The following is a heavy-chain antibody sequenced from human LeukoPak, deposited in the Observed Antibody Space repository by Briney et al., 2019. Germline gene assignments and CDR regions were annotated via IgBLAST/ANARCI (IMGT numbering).Heavy chain of an antibody. CDR3: AASLPPTVMLWDI. D-gene: IGHD4-17*01. J-gene: IGHJ3*02. Sequence: SSKTLSLTCTVSGDSVSDYYWSWIRQPAGKALEWIGRVHTSGSTNYNTNYNPSLKGRVTISVDTSKNQFSLKLSSVTAADTAVYYCAASLPPTVMLWDIWGQGTMVTVSS. V-gene: IGHV4-4*07. CDR2: VHTSGSTNYNT. CDR1: GDSVSDYY.